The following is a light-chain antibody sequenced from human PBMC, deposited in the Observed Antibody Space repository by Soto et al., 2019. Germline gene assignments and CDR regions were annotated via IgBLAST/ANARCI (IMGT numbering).Light chain of an antibody. CDR3: QQFSSYPLT. J-gene: IGKJ4*01. V-gene: IGKV3-20*01. CDR2: DAS. CDR1: ESVTSSC. Sequence: EIVLTQSPDTLSLSPGERATLSCTASESVTSSCLAWYQRKPGQAPRLLIYDASSRATGIPDRFSGGGSGTDFTLTISRLEPEDFAVYYCQQFSSYPLTFGGGTKVDI.